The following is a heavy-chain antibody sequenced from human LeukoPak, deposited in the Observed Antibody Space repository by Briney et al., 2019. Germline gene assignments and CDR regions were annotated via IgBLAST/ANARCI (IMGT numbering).Heavy chain of an antibody. CDR2: IYYSGST. D-gene: IGHD2/OR15-2a*01. CDR1: GGSISSYY. V-gene: IGHV4-59*01. CDR3: ARGNSDYYYAMDV. Sequence: SETLSLTCVVSGGSISSYYWTWIRQPPGKALEWIGYIYYSGSTSYNPSLKSRVTISVDTSKNQLSLKLTSVTAADTALYYCARGNSDYYYAMDVWGQGTAVTVSS. J-gene: IGHJ6*02.